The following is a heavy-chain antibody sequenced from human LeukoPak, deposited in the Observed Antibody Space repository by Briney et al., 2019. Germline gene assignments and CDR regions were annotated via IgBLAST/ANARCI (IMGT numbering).Heavy chain of an antibody. CDR2: ISGSGGST. D-gene: IGHD3-3*01. CDR3: AKDSPRITIFGVVSPDGMDV. J-gene: IGHJ6*02. CDR1: GFTFSSYA. Sequence: GGSLRLSCAASGFTFSSYAMSWVRQAPGKGLEWVSAISGSGGSTYYAASVKGRFTISRDNSKNTLYLQMNSQRAEETAVYYCAKDSPRITIFGVVSPDGMDVWGQGTTVTVSS. V-gene: IGHV3-23*01.